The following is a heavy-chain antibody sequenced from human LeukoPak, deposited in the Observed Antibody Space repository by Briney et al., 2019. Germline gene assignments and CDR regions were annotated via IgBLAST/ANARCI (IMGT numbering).Heavy chain of an antibody. D-gene: IGHD3-22*01. CDR3: AASHYYYRSGPRPYYFDF. CDR1: GGSISTYY. J-gene: IGHJ4*02. V-gene: IGHV4-59*08. Sequence: SQTLSLTCTVSGGSISTYYWSWIRQPPGKGLEWIGYTYYSGSTNYTTSLKRRVTISVDTSKNQFSLKLSSVTAADTAVYYCAASHYYYRSGPRPYYFDFWGQGTLVTVSS. CDR2: TYYSGST.